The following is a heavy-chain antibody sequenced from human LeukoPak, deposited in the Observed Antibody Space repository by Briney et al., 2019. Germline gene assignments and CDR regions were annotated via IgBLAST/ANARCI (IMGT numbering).Heavy chain of an antibody. D-gene: IGHD3-10*01. CDR2: INPGNADT. J-gene: IGHJ2*01. CDR3: ARPGSGGEDWYFDL. Sequence: GESLKISCTNSGYSFTSYWIGWVRQAPGKGLEWVAIINPGNADTRYSPSFQGQVTISADKSTNTAYLQWSSLKASDTAMYYCARPGSGGEDWYFDLWGRGTLVTVSS. V-gene: IGHV5-51*01. CDR1: GYSFTSYW.